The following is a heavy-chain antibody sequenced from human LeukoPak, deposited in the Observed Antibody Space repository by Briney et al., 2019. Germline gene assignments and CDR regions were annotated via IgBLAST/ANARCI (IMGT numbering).Heavy chain of an antibody. CDR3: ARDGGYDSFDY. J-gene: IGHJ4*02. Sequence: SETLSLTCTVSGGSISGSDFYWGWIRQPPGKGLEWIGEIYHSGSTNYNPSLKSRVTISVDKSKNQFSLKLSSVTAADTAVYYCARDGGYDSFDYWGQGTLVTVSS. V-gene: IGHV4-39*07. CDR2: IYHSGST. D-gene: IGHD5-12*01. CDR1: GGSISGSDFY.